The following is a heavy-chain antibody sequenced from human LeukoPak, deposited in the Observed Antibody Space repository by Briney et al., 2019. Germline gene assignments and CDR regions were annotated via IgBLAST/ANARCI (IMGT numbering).Heavy chain of an antibody. Sequence: PGGSLRLSCAASGFDVSGNYMSWVRQAPGKGLEWVSVIYTGGDTYYADSVKGRFTISRDNSKNTLYLQMNSLRVEDTAVYYCASTSSGYGERHFDCWGQGTLVTVSS. CDR1: GFDVSGNY. CDR3: ASTSSGYGERHFDC. D-gene: IGHD3-22*01. CDR2: IYTGGDT. J-gene: IGHJ4*02. V-gene: IGHV3-53*01.